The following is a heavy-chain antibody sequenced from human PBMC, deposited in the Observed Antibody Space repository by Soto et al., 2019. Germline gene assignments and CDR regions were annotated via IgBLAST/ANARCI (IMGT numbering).Heavy chain of an antibody. CDR1: GFSLSTRGVG. D-gene: IGHD1-26*01. CDR3: AHRRRPYRGSFYGWFVP. Sequence: QITLKESGPTLVKPTQTLTLTCTFSGFSLSTRGVGVGWIRQSPGKALEWLALIYWDDDKRYSPSLKSRLTITKDTSKNQVVLTMTNMDPVDTATYYCAHRRRPYRGSFYGWFVPWGQGTLVTVSS. CDR2: IYWDDDK. J-gene: IGHJ5*02. V-gene: IGHV2-5*02.